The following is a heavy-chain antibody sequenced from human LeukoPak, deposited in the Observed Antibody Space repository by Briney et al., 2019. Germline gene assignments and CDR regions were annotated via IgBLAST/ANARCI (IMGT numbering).Heavy chain of an antibody. CDR2: ISSNGGNI. CDR3: ARGPRAGDDWYFDL. CDR1: GFTFDNYA. Sequence: GGSLRLSCAVSGFTFDNYAMHWVRQAPGKGLEWVSGISSNGGNIGYADSVKGRFTISRDNSKNTLYLQMNSLRAEDTAVYYCARGPRAGDDWYFDLWGRGTLVTVSS. V-gene: IGHV3-9*01. J-gene: IGHJ2*01. D-gene: IGHD2-21*01.